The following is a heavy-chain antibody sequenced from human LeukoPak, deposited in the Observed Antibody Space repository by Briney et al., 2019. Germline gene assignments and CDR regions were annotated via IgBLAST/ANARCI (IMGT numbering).Heavy chain of an antibody. V-gene: IGHV3-11*01. J-gene: IGHJ4*01. CDR1: GFTIRDYV. CDR2: IDPSGSAI. CDR3: ARAAYTWN. D-gene: IGHD1-20*01. Sequence: PGGSLRLSCAASGFTIRDYVMSWVRQAPGKGLEWVSYIDPSGSAISYADSVKGRFTVSRDNAKTSLSLQLRSLRAEDTALYYCARAAYTWNSGDGNLVTASS.